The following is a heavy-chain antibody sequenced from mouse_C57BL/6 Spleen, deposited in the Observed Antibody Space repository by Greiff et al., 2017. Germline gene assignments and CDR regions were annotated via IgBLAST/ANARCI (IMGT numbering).Heavy chain of an antibody. Sequence: EVKLMESGGGLVQPGGSLKLSCAASGFTFSDYYMYWVRQTPEKRLEWVAYISNGGGSTYYPDTVKGRFTISRDNAKNTLYLQMSRLKSEDTAMYYCARHRGMDYWGQGTSVTVSS. CDR3: ARHRGMDY. CDR2: ISNGGGST. V-gene: IGHV5-12*01. CDR1: GFTFSDYY. J-gene: IGHJ4*01.